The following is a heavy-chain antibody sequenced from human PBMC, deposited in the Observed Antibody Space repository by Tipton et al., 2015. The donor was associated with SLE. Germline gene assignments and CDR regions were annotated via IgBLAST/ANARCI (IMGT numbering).Heavy chain of an antibody. D-gene: IGHD2-15*01. CDR1: GFTFGDHA. CDR3: TRGDIVPY. V-gene: IGHV3-49*04. J-gene: IGHJ4*02. CDR2: IRSKAYGGTT. Sequence: SLRLSCAASGFTFGDHAMSWVRQAPGKGLEWVGFIRSKAYGGTTEYAASVKGRFTISRDDSKSIAYLQMNSLKTEDTAVYYCTRGDIVPYWGQGTLVTVSS.